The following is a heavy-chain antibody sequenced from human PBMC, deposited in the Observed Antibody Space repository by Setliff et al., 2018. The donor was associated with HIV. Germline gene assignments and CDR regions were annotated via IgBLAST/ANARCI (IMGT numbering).Heavy chain of an antibody. CDR3: TRDGSTSFLTGQWEAWFDP. D-gene: IGHD2-2*01. CDR1: RFPFGDYA. V-gene: IGHV3-49*04. CDR2: IRSQAYGGTT. J-gene: IGHJ5*02. Sequence: GGSLRLSCTASRFPFGDYAMSWVRQAPGKGLEWVGFIRSQAYGGTTENAASVKGRFFISRDDSKSIAYLQMNSLKTEDTAVYFCTRDGSTSFLTGQWEAWFDPWGQGTLVTVS.